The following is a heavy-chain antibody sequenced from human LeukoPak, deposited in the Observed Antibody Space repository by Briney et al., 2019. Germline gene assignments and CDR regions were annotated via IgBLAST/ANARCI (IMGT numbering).Heavy chain of an antibody. Sequence: PGGSLRLSCAASGFTFSSYWMSWVRQAPGKGLEWVANIKKDGSEKYYVDSAKGRFTISRDNAKNSLYLQMNSLRAEDTAVYYCARDSDYYDSSGYHGSWGQGTLVTVSS. J-gene: IGHJ4*02. V-gene: IGHV3-7*01. CDR3: ARDSDYYDSSGYHGS. CDR2: IKKDGSEK. CDR1: GFTFSSYW. D-gene: IGHD3-22*01.